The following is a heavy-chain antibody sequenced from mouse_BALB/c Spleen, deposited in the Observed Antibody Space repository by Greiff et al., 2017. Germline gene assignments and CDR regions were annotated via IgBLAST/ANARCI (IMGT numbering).Heavy chain of an antibody. J-gene: IGHJ4*01. CDR2: IDPSDSYT. D-gene: IGHD1-1*01. V-gene: IGHV1S127*01. CDR3: TRSGTTVVALYAMDY. Sequence: VQLQQSGAELVKPGASVKMSCKASGYTFTSYWMHWVKQRPGQGLEWIGVIDPSDSYTSYNQKFKGKATLTVDTSSSTAYMQLSSLTSEDSAVYYCTRSGTTVVALYAMDYWGQGTSVTVSS. CDR1: GYTFTSYW.